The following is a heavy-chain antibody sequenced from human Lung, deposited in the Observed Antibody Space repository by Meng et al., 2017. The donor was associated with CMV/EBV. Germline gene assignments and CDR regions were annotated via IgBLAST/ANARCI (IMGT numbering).Heavy chain of an antibody. CDR3: ARDMYYDFWSGYYSRGGDYYYGMDV. D-gene: IGHD3-3*01. V-gene: IGHV3-30*04. Sequence: GGSXRLXCAASGFTFSSYAMHWVRQAPGKGLEWVAVISYDGSNKYYADSVKGRFTISRDNSKNTLYLQMNSLRAEDTAVYYCARDMYYDFWSGYYSRGGDYYYGMDVXGRGXTVTFSS. CDR2: ISYDGSNK. J-gene: IGHJ6*02. CDR1: GFTFSSYA.